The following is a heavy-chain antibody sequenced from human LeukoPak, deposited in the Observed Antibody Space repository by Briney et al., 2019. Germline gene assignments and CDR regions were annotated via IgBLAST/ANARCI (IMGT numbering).Heavy chain of an antibody. CDR3: ARGIAAAGLNWFDP. CDR1: GFPFSSYW. V-gene: IGHV3-30*03. J-gene: IGHJ5*02. D-gene: IGHD6-13*01. Sequence: GGSLRLSCVASGFPFSSYWMTWVRQAPGKGLEWVAVISYDGSNKYYADSVKGRFTISRDNSKNTLYLQMNSLRAEDTAVYYCARGIAAAGLNWFDPWDQGTLVTVSS. CDR2: ISYDGSNK.